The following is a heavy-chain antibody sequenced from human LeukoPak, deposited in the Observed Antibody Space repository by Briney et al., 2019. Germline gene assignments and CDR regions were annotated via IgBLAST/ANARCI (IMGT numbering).Heavy chain of an antibody. Sequence: GESLKISCQASGYSSTSSWIGWARQMPGKGLEWMAIINPGDSDTRYSPSFQGQVTISADKSISTVYLQWGSLKASDTAMYYCARQPGAGWFDPWGQGTLVTVSS. V-gene: IGHV5-51*01. J-gene: IGHJ5*02. CDR2: INPGDSDT. CDR1: GYSSTSSW. D-gene: IGHD3-10*01. CDR3: ARQPGAGWFDP.